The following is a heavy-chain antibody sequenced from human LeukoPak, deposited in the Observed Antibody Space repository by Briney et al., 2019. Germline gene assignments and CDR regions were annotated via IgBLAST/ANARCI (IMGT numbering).Heavy chain of an antibody. Sequence: SVKVSCKASGGTFSSYAISWVRQAPGQGLEWMGGIIPIFGTANYAQKFQGRVTITADESTSTAYMELSSLRSEDTAVYYCARDSRPDYYAATDAFDIWGQGTMVTVSS. D-gene: IGHD3-10*01. CDR3: ARDSRPDYYAATDAFDI. V-gene: IGHV1-69*13. CDR2: IIPIFGTA. J-gene: IGHJ3*02. CDR1: GGTFSSYA.